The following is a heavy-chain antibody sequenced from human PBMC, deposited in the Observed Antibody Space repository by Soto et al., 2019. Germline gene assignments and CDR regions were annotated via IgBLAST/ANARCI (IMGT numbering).Heavy chain of an antibody. D-gene: IGHD1-1*01. Sequence: QVQLQQWGAGLLKPSETLSLTCAVYGGSFSGYYWTWIRQPPGTGLEWIGEINHSGRTNYNPALESRITTAVDTCTNQFSQKLTCVTAPSTAAYYRARAKNTGHVDYWPQGTLVTVSS. J-gene: IGHJ4*02. CDR3: ARAKNTGHVDY. V-gene: IGHV4-34*01. CDR1: GGSFSGYY. CDR2: INHSGRT.